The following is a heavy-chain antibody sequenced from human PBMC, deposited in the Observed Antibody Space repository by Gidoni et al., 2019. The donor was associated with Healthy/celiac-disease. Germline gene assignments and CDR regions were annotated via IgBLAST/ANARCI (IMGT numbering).Heavy chain of an antibody. CDR2: IYYSGST. CDR1: GGSISSRSYY. D-gene: IGHD3-3*01. CDR3: ARQGRNYDFWSGYDAFDI. Sequence: QLQLQESGPGLVKPSEALSLPCTVAGGSISSRSYYWGWIRHPPGKGLEWSVSIYYSGSTYYNPSLKSRVTISVDTSKNQFSLKLSSVTAADTAVYYCARQGRNYDFWSGYDAFDIWGQGTMVTVSS. V-gene: IGHV4-39*01. J-gene: IGHJ3*02.